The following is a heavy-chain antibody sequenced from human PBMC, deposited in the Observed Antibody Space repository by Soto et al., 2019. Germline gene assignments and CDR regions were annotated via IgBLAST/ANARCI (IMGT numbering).Heavy chain of an antibody. D-gene: IGHD3-9*01. CDR2: IYPGDSDA. CDR1: GYTFTSYW. J-gene: IGHJ4*02. V-gene: IGHV5-51*01. Sequence: LGESLKISCKASGYTFTSYWIGWVRQMPGKGLEWMGFIYPGDSDARYSPSFEGQVTISVDTSINTAYLRWNSLKASDTAIYYCARQPDYNILTGYLYYFDYWGQGTPVTVSS. CDR3: ARQPDYNILTGYLYYFDY.